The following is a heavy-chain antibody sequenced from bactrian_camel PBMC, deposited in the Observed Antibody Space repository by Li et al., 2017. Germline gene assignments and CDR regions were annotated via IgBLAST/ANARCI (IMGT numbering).Heavy chain of an antibody. CDR3: AASDGVTCYGGSWGNRYEYDY. Sequence: VQLVESGGGLVQPGGSLRLSCSGSGFTFSEWTMFWVRQAPGKGLEWVSAIGSGGGGGTTYYADSVKGRFTISQDKGQHTLYLQMNNLKPEDTAMYYCAASDGVTCYGGSWGNRYEYDYWGQGTQVTVS. CDR2: IGSGGGGGTT. V-gene: IGHV3S31*01. J-gene: IGHJ4*01. CDR1: GFTFSEWT. D-gene: IGHD6*01.